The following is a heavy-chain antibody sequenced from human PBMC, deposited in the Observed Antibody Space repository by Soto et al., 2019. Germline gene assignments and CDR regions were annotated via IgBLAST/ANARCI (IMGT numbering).Heavy chain of an antibody. CDR3: PKDLWLRSARGVAMDV. D-gene: IGHD3-22*01. V-gene: IGHV3-33*06. J-gene: IGHJ6*02. Sequence: QVQVVESGGDVVQPGRSLRLSCAASGFTFSSYGMHWVRQAPGKGLEWVAVIWSDGSNKYYADSVKGRFTISRDNSKNTLYLQMNNLRAEDTAVYSCPKDLWLRSARGVAMDVWGPGTTVTVSS. CDR1: GFTFSSYG. CDR2: IWSDGSNK.